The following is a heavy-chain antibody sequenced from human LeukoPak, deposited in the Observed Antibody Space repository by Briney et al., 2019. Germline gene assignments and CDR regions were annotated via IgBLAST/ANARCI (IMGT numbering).Heavy chain of an antibody. CDR3: ARADRCSSTSCDAFDI. CDR1: GGSISSGSYY. CDR2: IYTSGST. V-gene: IGHV4-61*02. J-gene: IGHJ3*02. Sequence: PSQTLSLTCTVSGGSISSGSYYWSWIRQPAGKGLEWIGRIYTSGSTNYNPSLKSRVTISVDTSKNQFSLKLSSVTAADTAGYYCARADRCSSTSCDAFDIWGQGTMVTVSS. D-gene: IGHD2-2*01.